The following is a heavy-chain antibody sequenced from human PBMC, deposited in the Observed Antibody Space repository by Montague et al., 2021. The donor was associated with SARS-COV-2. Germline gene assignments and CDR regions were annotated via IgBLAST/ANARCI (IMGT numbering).Heavy chain of an antibody. Sequence: TLSLTCTVSGGSISSGGYYRSWIRQHPGKGLEWIGYIYYSGSTYYNPSLKSRVTISVDTSKNQFSLKLSSVTAADTAVYYCVRARTRITMIVVVIDAFDIWGQGTMVTVSS. V-gene: IGHV4-31*03. CDR2: IYYSGST. CDR1: GGSISSGGYY. J-gene: IGHJ3*02. D-gene: IGHD3-22*01. CDR3: VRARTRITMIVVVIDAFDI.